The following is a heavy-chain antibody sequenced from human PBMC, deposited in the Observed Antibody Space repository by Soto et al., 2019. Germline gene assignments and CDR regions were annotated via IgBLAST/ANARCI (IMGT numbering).Heavy chain of an antibody. CDR2: ISYDGTNK. V-gene: IGHV3-30*18. CDR1: GFTFSSYG. CDR3: AKEGSPGFSTAWFIS. J-gene: IGHJ4*02. Sequence: QVQLVESGGGVVQPGRSLRLSCAASGFTFSSYGMHWVRQAPGKGLDWVAFISYDGTNKYYVDSVKGRFTISRDNSKNMLYLQMTSLRGEDTAVYYCAKEGSPGFSTAWFISWGQGTLVTVSS. D-gene: IGHD6-19*01.